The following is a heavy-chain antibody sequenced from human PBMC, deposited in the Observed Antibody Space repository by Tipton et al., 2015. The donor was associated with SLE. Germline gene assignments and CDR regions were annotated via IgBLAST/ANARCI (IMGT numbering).Heavy chain of an antibody. V-gene: IGHV4-38-2*01. J-gene: IGHJ2*01. CDR2: IYPSGST. CDR1: SYSIYNGFY. D-gene: IGHD6-25*01. CDR3: ARHPGLRYFDL. Sequence: TLSLTCSVSSYSIYNGFYWGWIRQSPGKGLEWIGRIYPSGSTDYNPSLKSRATTSRDTSKNQFSLKLTSVTAADTAVYYCARHPGLRYFDLWGRGTLVTVSS.